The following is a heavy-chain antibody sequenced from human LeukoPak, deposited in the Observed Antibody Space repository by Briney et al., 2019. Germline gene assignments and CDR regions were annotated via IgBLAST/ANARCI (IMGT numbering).Heavy chain of an antibody. J-gene: IGHJ4*02. Sequence: PSETLSLTCAVYGGSFSGYYWSWIRQPPGKGLEWIGEINHSGSTNYNPSLKSRVTISVDTSKNQFSLKLSSVTAADTAVYYCARGVVWFGELYHPFDYWGQGTPVTVSS. CDR2: INHSGST. V-gene: IGHV4-34*01. CDR1: GGSFSGYY. D-gene: IGHD3-10*01. CDR3: ARGVVWFGELYHPFDY.